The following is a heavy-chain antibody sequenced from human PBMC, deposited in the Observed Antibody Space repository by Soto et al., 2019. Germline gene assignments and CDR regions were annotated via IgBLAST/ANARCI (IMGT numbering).Heavy chain of an antibody. CDR1: GGSISSSNW. CDR3: ARGYDSSGYYYSSYFDY. J-gene: IGHJ4*02. Sequence: QVQLQESGPGLVKPSGTLSLTCAVSGGSISSSNWWSWVRQPPGKGLEWIGEIYHSGSTNYNPSLKSRVTISVDKSKNQFSRKLSSVTAADTAVYYCARGYDSSGYYYSSYFDYWGQGTLVTVSS. D-gene: IGHD3-22*01. V-gene: IGHV4-4*02. CDR2: IYHSGST.